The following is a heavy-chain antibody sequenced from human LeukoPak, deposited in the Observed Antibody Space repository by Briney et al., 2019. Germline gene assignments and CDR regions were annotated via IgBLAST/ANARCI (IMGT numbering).Heavy chain of an antibody. CDR1: GGPISSGTYY. Sequence: PSETLSLTCFVSGGPISSGTYYWGWIRQPPGKGLEWIGSIYYSGSTYYNPSLKSRVTISVDTSKNQFSLKLSSVTAADTAVYYCARHLGSSSWFDYWGQGTLVTVSS. J-gene: IGHJ4*02. V-gene: IGHV4-39*01. CDR2: IYYSGST. CDR3: ARHLGSSSWFDY. D-gene: IGHD6-13*01.